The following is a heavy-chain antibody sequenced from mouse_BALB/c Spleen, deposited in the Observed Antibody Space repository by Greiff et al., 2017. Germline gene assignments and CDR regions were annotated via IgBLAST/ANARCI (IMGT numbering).Heavy chain of an antibody. Sequence: VKLVESGPEVVRPGVSVKISCKGSGYTFTDYAMHWVKQSHAKSLEWIGVISTYYGDASYNQKFKGKATMTVDKSSSTAYMELARLTSEDSAIYYCARGGDGPGNAMDYWGQGTSVTVSS. D-gene: IGHD2-3*01. V-gene: IGHV1-67*01. CDR1: GYTFTDYA. CDR3: ARGGDGPGNAMDY. CDR2: ISTYYGDA. J-gene: IGHJ4*01.